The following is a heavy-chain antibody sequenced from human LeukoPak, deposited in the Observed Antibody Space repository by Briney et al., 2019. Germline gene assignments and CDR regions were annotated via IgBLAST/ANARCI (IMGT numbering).Heavy chain of an antibody. CDR2: IIPILGIP. CDR1: GGTFSSYA. Sequence: GASVKVSCKASGGTFSSYAISWVRQAPGQGLEWMGRIIPILGIPNYAQKFQGRVTITADKSTTTAYMELSSLRSGDTAVYYCATEAIVVVTARDYWYFDLWGRGTLVTVSS. CDR3: ATEAIVVVTARDYWYFDL. V-gene: IGHV1-69*04. J-gene: IGHJ2*01. D-gene: IGHD2-21*02.